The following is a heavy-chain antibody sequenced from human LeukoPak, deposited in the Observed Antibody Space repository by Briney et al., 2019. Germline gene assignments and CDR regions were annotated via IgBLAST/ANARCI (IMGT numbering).Heavy chain of an antibody. V-gene: IGHV3-74*01. J-gene: IGHJ3*02. Sequence: GGSLRLSCAASGFTFSSYWMHWVRQAPGKGLVWVSRINTDGSSTSYADSVKGRFTISRDNAKNTLYLQMNSLRAEDTAVYYCARTARPDSSGWYDAFDIWGQGTMVTVSS. CDR1: GFTFSSYW. CDR3: ARTARPDSSGWYDAFDI. CDR2: INTDGSST. D-gene: IGHD6-19*01.